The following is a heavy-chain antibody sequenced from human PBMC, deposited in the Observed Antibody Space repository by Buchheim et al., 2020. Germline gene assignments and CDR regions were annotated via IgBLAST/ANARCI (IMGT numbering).Heavy chain of an antibody. V-gene: IGHV3-23*01. CDR2: VTSIGTT. CDR3: ANGGRHVDS. Sequence: EVQLLESGGGLVQPGGSLRLSCAASGFTFSSSTMGWVRQAPGKGLEWVATVTSIGTTYYVDSVKGRFTISRDDSRSMVSLQINSLRVDDTAVYYCANGGRHVDSCGQGT. D-gene: IGHD3-16*01. J-gene: IGHJ4*02. CDR1: GFTFSSST.